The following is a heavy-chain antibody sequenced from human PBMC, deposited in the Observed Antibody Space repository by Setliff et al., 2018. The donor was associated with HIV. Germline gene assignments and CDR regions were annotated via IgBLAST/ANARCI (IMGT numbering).Heavy chain of an antibody. CDR2: IYTSGST. CDR3: ARAVVVPAANYYYYMDV. J-gene: IGHJ6*03. CDR1: GGSISSSRXH. D-gene: IGHD2-2*01. V-gene: IGHV4-61*05. Sequence: SETLSLTCTVSGGSISSSRXHWSWIRQPPGKGLEWIGYIYTSGSTNYNPSLKSRVTISVDTSKNQSSLKLSSVTAADTAVYYCARAVVVPAANYYYYMDVWGKGTTVTV.